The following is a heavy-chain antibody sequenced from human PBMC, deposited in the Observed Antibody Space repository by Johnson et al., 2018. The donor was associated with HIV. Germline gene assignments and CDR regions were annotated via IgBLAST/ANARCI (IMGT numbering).Heavy chain of an antibody. Sequence: MQLVESGGGVVQPGRSLRLSCAASGFTFSSYAMHWVRQAPGKGLEWVAVISYDGSNKYYADSVKGRFTISRDNAKNTLYLQMNSLRAEDTAVYYCARGGASDAFDIWGQGTMVTVSS. V-gene: IGHV3-30-3*01. CDR3: ARGGASDAFDI. CDR1: GFTFSSYA. D-gene: IGHD4/OR15-4a*01. J-gene: IGHJ3*02. CDR2: ISYDGSNK.